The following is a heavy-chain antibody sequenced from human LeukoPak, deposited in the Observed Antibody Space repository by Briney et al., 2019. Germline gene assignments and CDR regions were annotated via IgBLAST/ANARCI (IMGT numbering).Heavy chain of an antibody. Sequence: GASVKVSCKASGYTFTGYYMHWVRQAPGQGLEWMGWINPNSGGTNYAQKFQGRVTMTRDTSISTAYMELSRLRSDDTAVYYCARGADPVWVFIVNFDYWGQGTLVTVSS. CDR3: ARGADPVWVFIVNFDY. D-gene: IGHD3-16*01. J-gene: IGHJ4*02. CDR1: GYTFTGYY. V-gene: IGHV1-2*02. CDR2: INPNSGGT.